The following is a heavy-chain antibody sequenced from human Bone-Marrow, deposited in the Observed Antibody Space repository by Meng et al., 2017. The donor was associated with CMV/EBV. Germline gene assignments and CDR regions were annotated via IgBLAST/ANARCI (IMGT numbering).Heavy chain of an antibody. J-gene: IGHJ4*02. V-gene: IGHV1-69*05. CDR1: GFTFSSYA. CDR3: ARERRAPPISKYSTSTGGFDY. Sequence: KISCGASGFTFSSYAISWVRQAPGQGLEWMGGIIPIFGTANYAQKFQGRVTITTDESTSTAYMELSSLRSEDTAVYYCARERRAPPISKYSTSTGGFDYWGQGTLVTVSS. D-gene: IGHD2-2*01. CDR2: IIPIFGTA.